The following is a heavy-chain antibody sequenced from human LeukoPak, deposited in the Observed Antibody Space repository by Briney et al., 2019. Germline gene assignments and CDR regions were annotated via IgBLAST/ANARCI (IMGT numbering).Heavy chain of an antibody. V-gene: IGHV4-61*02. J-gene: IGHJ6*03. CDR1: GGSIRSGTDY. D-gene: IGHD7-27*01. Sequence: SETLSLTCTVSGGSIRSGTDYWSWIRQPAGKGLEWIGRIYMSGSTDYNPSFKSRVTMSVDTSKNQVSLKLRSVTAADTAVYYCASVVWGGDFHYSLDVWGKGTTVIVSS. CDR3: ASVVWGGDFHYSLDV. CDR2: IYMSGST.